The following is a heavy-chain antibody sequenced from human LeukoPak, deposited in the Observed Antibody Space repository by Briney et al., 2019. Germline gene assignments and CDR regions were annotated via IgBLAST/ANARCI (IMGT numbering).Heavy chain of an antibody. D-gene: IGHD6-13*01. Sequence: GASVKVSCKASGGTFSSYAISWVRQAPGQGLEWMGGIIPIFGTANYAQKFQGRVTITADESTSTAYMELSSLRSEDTAVYYCASGGGYSSSWYEQGFDPWGQGTLVTVSS. CDR2: IIPIFGTA. V-gene: IGHV1-69*13. J-gene: IGHJ5*02. CDR3: ASGGGYSSSWYEQGFDP. CDR1: GGTFSSYA.